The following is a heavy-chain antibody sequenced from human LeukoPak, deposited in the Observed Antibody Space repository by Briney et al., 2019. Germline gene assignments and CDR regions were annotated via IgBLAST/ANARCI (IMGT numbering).Heavy chain of an antibody. CDR1: GASFSSYY. J-gene: IGHJ4*02. V-gene: IGHV4-59*01. CDR2: IYYAGTT. CDR3: ARGPTYGSGSGFDY. D-gene: IGHD3-10*01. Sequence: KSSETLSLTCTVSGASFSSYYWSWIRQPPGKGLEWIAYIYYAGTTDYNPSLKSRVTISVDTSKNQLSLKLTSLIAADTAVYYCARGPTYGSGSGFDYWGQGTLVTVSS.